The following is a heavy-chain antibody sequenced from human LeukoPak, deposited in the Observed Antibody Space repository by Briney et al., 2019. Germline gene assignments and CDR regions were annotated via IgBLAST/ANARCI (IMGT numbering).Heavy chain of an antibody. CDR3: TRDGFGTVATGRYFDN. CDR2: IRRKVYGATT. J-gene: IGHJ5*02. V-gene: IGHV3-49*03. D-gene: IGHD1-26*01. Sequence: GGSLRLSCTASGFTFGDYAMSWFRQAPGKGLEWVGFIRRKVYGATTEYPASVKGRFTISRDESKSLAYLQMNSLKTEDTAVYYCTRDGFGTVATGRYFDNWGQGTLVTVSS. CDR1: GFTFGDYA.